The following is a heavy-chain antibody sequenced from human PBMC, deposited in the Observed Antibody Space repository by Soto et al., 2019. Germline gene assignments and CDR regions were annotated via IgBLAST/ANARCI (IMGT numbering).Heavy chain of an antibody. CDR3: VKDLVVLSAIFDS. Sequence: PGGSLRLSCAASGFTFGNYAMGWVRQAPGKGLEWVSGIVASGGRTFYADSAKGRFTISRDNSRSTLYLQMNSLRADDTAVYYCVKDLVVLSAIFDSWGRGTLVTVSS. CDR2: IVASGGRT. D-gene: IGHD2-21*02. J-gene: IGHJ4*02. CDR1: GFTFGNYA. V-gene: IGHV3-23*01.